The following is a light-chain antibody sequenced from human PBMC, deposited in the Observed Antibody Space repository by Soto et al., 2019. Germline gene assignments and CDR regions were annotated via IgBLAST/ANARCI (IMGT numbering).Light chain of an antibody. CDR3: QQTYTAPRT. J-gene: IGKJ1*01. CDR2: GAS. Sequence: DIQMTQSPSSLSASVGDRVTITCRASQSITIYSTWYQQQPGKAPRLLIYGASTLQTGVPSRFSGSGSMTDFTLTISDLQPEDFATYYCQQTYTAPRTFGQGTKVDI. V-gene: IGKV1-39*01. CDR1: QSITIY.